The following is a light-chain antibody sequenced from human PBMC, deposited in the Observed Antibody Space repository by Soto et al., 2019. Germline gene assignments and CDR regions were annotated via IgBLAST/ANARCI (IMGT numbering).Light chain of an antibody. CDR2: GAS. CDR3: QHYNNWPPYT. J-gene: IGKJ2*01. CDR1: QSVSSN. V-gene: IGKV3-15*01. Sequence: EKVMTQSPATLSVSPGERATLSCRASQSVSSNLAWYQQKPGQAPRLLIYGASTRATGIPARFSGSGSGTEFPLTISSLQSEDFAFYYCQHYNNWPPYTFGQGTKLEIK.